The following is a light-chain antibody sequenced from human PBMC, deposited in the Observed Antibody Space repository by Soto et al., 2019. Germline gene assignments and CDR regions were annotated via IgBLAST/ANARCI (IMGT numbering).Light chain of an antibody. J-gene: IGLJ2*01. CDR1: SSNIGNNA. CDR2: YDD. V-gene: IGLV1-36*01. Sequence: QSVLTQPPSVSEAPRQRVTISCSGSSSNIGNNAVNWYQQLPGKAPKLLIYYDDLLPSGGSDRFSGSKSGTSASLAISGLQSEDEADYYCAAWDDRLNGPVFGGGTKLTVL. CDR3: AAWDDRLNGPV.